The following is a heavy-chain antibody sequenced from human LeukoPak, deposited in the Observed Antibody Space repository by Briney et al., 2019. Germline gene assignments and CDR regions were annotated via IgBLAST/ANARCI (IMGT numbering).Heavy chain of an antibody. CDR2: INQDGSKK. CDR3: AKWGPHCVGDYCPALDS. Sequence: GGSLRLSCVASRFTFSNYWMSWVRQAPGKGLEWVTNINQDGSKKVYADSMKGRFTISRDNAKESLYLQLNSLRADDTAVYYCAKWGPHCVGDYCPALDSWGQGTLVTVSS. D-gene: IGHD2-21*02. J-gene: IGHJ4*02. CDR1: RFTFSNYW. V-gene: IGHV3-7*01.